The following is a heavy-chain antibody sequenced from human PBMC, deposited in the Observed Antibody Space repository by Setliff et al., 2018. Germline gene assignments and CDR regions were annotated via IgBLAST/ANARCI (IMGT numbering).Heavy chain of an antibody. CDR1: GGSISSGSYY. Sequence: SETLSLTCTVSGGSISSGSYYWSWIRQPAGKGLEWIGHIYTSGSTNYNPSLKSRVTISVDTSKNQFSLKLSPVTAADTAVYYCARYSAAIRYYFDYWGQGTLVTVSS. V-gene: IGHV4-61*09. J-gene: IGHJ4*02. CDR2: IYTSGST. CDR3: ARYSAAIRYYFDY. D-gene: IGHD6-13*01.